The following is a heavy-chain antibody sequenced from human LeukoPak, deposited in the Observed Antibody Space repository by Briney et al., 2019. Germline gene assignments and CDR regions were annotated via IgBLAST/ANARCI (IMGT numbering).Heavy chain of an antibody. CDR1: RGSLSSYF. Sequence: PSGTLSLTCTVSRGSLSSYFWSWIRPPPARGREGVGYIYYIGSTKYNPSLKSRVTISVDTSKNQFSLKLSSVTAADRAVYYCASLVNNWNDDNWFDPWGEGTLVTVSS. V-gene: IGHV4-59*01. CDR3: ASLVNNWNDDNWFDP. CDR2: IYYIGST. J-gene: IGHJ5*02. D-gene: IGHD1-1*01.